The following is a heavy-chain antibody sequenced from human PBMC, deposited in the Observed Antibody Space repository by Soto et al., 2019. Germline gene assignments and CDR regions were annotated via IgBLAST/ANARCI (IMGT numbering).Heavy chain of an antibody. CDR3: AKLYWNPRYFDY. J-gene: IGHJ4*02. Sequence: PGGSLRLSCAASGVTFSSVSLAWVRQAPGKGLEWVSSITDSGGSTDYADSVKGRFTISRDNSRNTLYLQMNSLRADDTAVYYCAKLYWNPRYFDYWGQGTRVTVSS. CDR2: ITDSGGST. D-gene: IGHD1-1*01. CDR1: GVTFSSVS. V-gene: IGHV3-23*01.